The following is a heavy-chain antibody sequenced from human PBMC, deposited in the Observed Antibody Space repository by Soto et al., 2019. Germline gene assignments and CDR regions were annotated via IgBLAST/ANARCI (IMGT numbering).Heavy chain of an antibody. V-gene: IGHV1-3*01. CDR3: ARARGYSGYDYLGY. CDR1: GYTFTSYA. CDR2: INAGNGNT. Sequence: QVQLVQSGAEVKKPGASVKVSCKASGYTFTSYAMHWVRQAPGQRLEWMGWINAGNGNTKYSQKFQGRVTITRDTSASTAYRELSSLRSEDTAVYYCARARGYSGYDYLGYWGQGTLVTVSS. J-gene: IGHJ4*02. D-gene: IGHD5-12*01.